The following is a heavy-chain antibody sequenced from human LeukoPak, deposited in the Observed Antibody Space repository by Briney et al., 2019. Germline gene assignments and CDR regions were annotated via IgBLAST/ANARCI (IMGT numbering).Heavy chain of an antibody. CDR2: INSDGSST. CDR3: ARDLHHYYDSSGYWARAFDI. D-gene: IGHD3-22*01. Sequence: GVSLRLSCAASGFTFSSYWMHWVRQAPGKGLVWVSRINSDGSSTSYADSVKGRFTISRDNAKNTLYLQMNSLRAEDTAVYYCARDLHHYYDSSGYWARAFDIWGQGTMVTVSS. CDR1: GFTFSSYW. J-gene: IGHJ3*02. V-gene: IGHV3-74*01.